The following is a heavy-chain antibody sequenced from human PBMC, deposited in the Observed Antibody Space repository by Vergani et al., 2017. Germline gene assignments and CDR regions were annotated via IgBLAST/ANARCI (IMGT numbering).Heavy chain of an antibody. CDR2: ISSSSSYI. Sequence: EVQLVESGGGLVKPGGSLRLSCAASGFTFSSYSMNWVRQAPGKGLEWVSSISSSSSYIYYADSVKGRFTISRDNAKNSLYLQINSLRAEDTAVYYCARAYDILTGHYYYYGMDVWGQGTTVTVSS. J-gene: IGHJ6*02. CDR1: GFTFSSYS. D-gene: IGHD3-9*01. CDR3: ARAYDILTGHYYYYGMDV. V-gene: IGHV3-21*01.